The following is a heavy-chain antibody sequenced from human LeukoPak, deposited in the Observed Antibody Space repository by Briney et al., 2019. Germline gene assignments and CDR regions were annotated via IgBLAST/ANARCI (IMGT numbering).Heavy chain of an antibody. CDR3: AKERSKYSSSSIFDY. J-gene: IGHJ4*02. D-gene: IGHD6-13*01. V-gene: IGHV3-53*01. CDR1: GFIVSSNY. CDR2: IYGGGST. Sequence: GGSLRLSCAASGFIVSSNYMSWVRQAPGKGLEWVSVIYGGGSTYYADSVKGRFTISRDTSKNTVNLQMNSLRAEDTAVYYCAKERSKYSSSSIFDYWGQGTLVTVSS.